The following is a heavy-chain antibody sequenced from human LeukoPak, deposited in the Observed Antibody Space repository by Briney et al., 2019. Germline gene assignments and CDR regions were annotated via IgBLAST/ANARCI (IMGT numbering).Heavy chain of an antibody. Sequence: SETLSLTCTVSGGSLSNYYWSWIRQPPGKGLEWIGYIYYSGSTNYNPSLKSRVTISVDTSKNQFSLRLNSVTAADTAVYYCARWGYSSGSYYFDYWGQGTLVTVSS. CDR1: GGSLSNYY. D-gene: IGHD6-19*01. CDR2: IYYSGST. CDR3: ARWGYSSGSYYFDY. J-gene: IGHJ4*02. V-gene: IGHV4-59*01.